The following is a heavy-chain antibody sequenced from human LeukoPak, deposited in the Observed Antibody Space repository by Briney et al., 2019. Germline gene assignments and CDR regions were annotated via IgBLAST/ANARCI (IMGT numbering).Heavy chain of an antibody. CDR1: GFTVSSNY. V-gene: IGHV3-66*01. CDR3: ARDDYGDYGTNY. Sequence: TGGSLRLSCAASGFTVSSNYMSWVRQAPGKGLEWVSVIYSGGSTYYADSVKGRFTISRDNSKNTLYLQMNSLRAEDTAVYYCARDDYGDYGTNYWGQGTLVTVSS. D-gene: IGHD4-17*01. CDR2: IYSGGST. J-gene: IGHJ4*02.